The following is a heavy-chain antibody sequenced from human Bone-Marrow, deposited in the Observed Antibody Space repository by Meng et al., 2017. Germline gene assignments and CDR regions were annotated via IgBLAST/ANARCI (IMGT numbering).Heavy chain of an antibody. J-gene: IGHJ6*02. CDR3: ARERGYYYGSGRQTYYYYYGMDV. CDR1: GDSVSSDNAA. Sequence: ESLSLSCAISGDSVSSDNAAWNLLRPSPSRGLEWLGRTYYRSKWYNDYAVSVKSRITIKPDTSKNQFSLQMNSVTPEEKAVSYCARERGYYYGSGRQTYYYYYGMDVWGQGTTVTVSS. D-gene: IGHD3-10*01. CDR2: TYYRSKWYN. V-gene: IGHV6-1*01.